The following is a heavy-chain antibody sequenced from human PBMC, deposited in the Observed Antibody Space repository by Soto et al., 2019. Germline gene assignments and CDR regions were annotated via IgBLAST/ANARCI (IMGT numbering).Heavy chain of an antibody. D-gene: IGHD3-10*01. J-gene: IGHJ4*02. Sequence: QVQLVESGGGVVQPGRSLRLSCAASGFTFSNYGMHWVRQAPGKGLEWVAVISFDGNNEFYADSVKGRFIISRDNSKNTMYLQMNSLRSADTAVYYCATAGGLGSYWLPRFDSWGQGTVVTVSP. CDR3: ATAGGLGSYWLPRFDS. V-gene: IGHV3-30*03. CDR2: ISFDGNNE. CDR1: GFTFSNYG.